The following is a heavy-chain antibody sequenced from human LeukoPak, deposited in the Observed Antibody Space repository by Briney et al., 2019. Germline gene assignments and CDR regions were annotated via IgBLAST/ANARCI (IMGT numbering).Heavy chain of an antibody. CDR1: GYTFTSYV. D-gene: IGHD3-3*01. CDR2: MNPNSGNT. Sequence: ASVKVSCKASGYTFTSYVINWVRQATGQGLEWMGWMNPNSGNTGYAQKFQGRVTMTRNTSISTAYMELSSLRSEDTAVYYCASALYYDFWSGYYTGYYYYGMDVWGQGTTVTVSS. CDR3: ASALYYDFWSGYYTGYYYYGMDV. J-gene: IGHJ6*02. V-gene: IGHV1-8*01.